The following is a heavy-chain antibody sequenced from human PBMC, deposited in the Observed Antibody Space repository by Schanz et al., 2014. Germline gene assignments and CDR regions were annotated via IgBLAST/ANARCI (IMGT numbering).Heavy chain of an antibody. V-gene: IGHV3-20*04. CDR3: ARDSGSSSWYPSDY. D-gene: IGHD6-13*01. J-gene: IGHJ4*02. Sequence: EVQLVESGGGVVRPGGSLRLSCAASGFGFDDYAMIWVRQAPGKGLEWVSGINWNGGSTGYADSVKGRFTISRDNAKNSLYLQMNSLRAEDTALYYCARDSGSSSWYPSDYCGQGTLVTVSS. CDR1: GFGFDDYA. CDR2: INWNGGST.